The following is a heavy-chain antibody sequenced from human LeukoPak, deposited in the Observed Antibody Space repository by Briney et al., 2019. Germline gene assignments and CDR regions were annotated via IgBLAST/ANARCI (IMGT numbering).Heavy chain of an antibody. CDR1: GFTFSSYW. V-gene: IGHV3-74*01. D-gene: IGHD6-25*01. Sequence: PGGSLRLSCAASGFTFSSYWMHWVRQAPGKGLVWVSRINSDGSRTTYADSVKGRFTISRDNAKNTLYLQMNSLRAEDTAVYYCARVGARLGAFGIWGQGTMVTVSS. CDR3: ARVGARLGAFGI. J-gene: IGHJ3*02. CDR2: INSDGSRT.